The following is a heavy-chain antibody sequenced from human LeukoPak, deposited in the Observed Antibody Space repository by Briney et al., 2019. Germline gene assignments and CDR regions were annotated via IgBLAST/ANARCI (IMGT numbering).Heavy chain of an antibody. V-gene: IGHV3-9*01. CDR2: INWNGGGT. CDR3: AKHMRATNTYSFFGLDV. J-gene: IGHJ6*02. Sequence: PGRSLRLSCAATGFTFKGYGMHWVRQPPGKGLESVCSINWNGGGTDYAESVKGRFTISRDNAKTSLYLQLSSLRPEDTALYYCAKHMRATNTYSFFGLDVWGQGTTVTVSS. D-gene: IGHD1-26*01. CDR1: GFTFKGYG.